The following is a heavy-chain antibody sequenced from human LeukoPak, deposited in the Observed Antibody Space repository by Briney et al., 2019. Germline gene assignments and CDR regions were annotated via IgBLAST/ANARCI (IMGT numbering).Heavy chain of an antibody. CDR1: GGTLSSYA. D-gene: IGHD6-6*01. J-gene: IGHJ6*03. CDR3: ASQTRGYYYYYMDV. V-gene: IGHV1-69*05. Sequence: ASVKVSCKASGGTLSSYAISWVRQAPGQGLEWMGGIIPIFGTANYAQKFQGRVTITTDESTSTAYMELSSLRSEDTAVYYCASQTRGYYYYYMDVWGKGTTVTVSS. CDR2: IIPIFGTA.